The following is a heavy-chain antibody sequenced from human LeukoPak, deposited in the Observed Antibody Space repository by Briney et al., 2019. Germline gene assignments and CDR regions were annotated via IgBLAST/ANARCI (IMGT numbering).Heavy chain of an antibody. CDR2: INPSGGST. D-gene: IGHD6-6*01. Sequence: GASVKVSCKASGYTFTSYYMHWVRQAPGQGLEWMGIINPSGGSTSYAQKFQGRVTMTRDTSTSTVYMELSSLRSEDTAVYYCAREPSIAARGGWFDPWGQGTLVTVSS. J-gene: IGHJ5*02. V-gene: IGHV1-46*01. CDR1: GYTFTSYY. CDR3: AREPSIAARGGWFDP.